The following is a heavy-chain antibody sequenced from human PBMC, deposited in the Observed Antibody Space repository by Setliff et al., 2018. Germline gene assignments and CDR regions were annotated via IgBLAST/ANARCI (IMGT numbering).Heavy chain of an antibody. V-gene: IGHV4-4*02. CDR2: IYHDGNS. J-gene: IGHJ4*02. CDR3: ARGGGRYHAAS. CDR1: GVSINSLTW. D-gene: IGHD1-26*01. Sequence: PSETLSLTCAVSGVSINSLTWWSWVRQTPGKGFEWIGEIYHDGNSNFAPSVHYSPSLKSRAITSIDKSKNQFSLNLSSVTAADTAVYYCARGGGRYHAASWGQGTMVTVSS.